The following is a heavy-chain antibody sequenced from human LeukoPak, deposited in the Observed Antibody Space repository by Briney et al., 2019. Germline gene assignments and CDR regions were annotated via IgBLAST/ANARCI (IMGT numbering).Heavy chain of an antibody. V-gene: IGHV3-23*01. CDR2: ISGSGGST. J-gene: IGHJ4*02. CDR1: GFTFSSYA. CDR3: AKVQVRGVINLYYFDY. D-gene: IGHD3-10*01. Sequence: QPGGSLRLSCAASGFTFSSYAMSWVRQAPGKGLEWVSAISGSGGSTYYADSVKGRFTISRDNSKNTLYLQMNSLRAEDTAVYYCAKVQVRGVINLYYFDYWGQGTLVTVSS.